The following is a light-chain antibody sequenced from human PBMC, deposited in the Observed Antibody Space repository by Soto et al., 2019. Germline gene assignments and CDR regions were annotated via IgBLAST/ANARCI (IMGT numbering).Light chain of an antibody. Sequence: DIVMTQSPDSLAVSLGETATINCKSSQSVLYSSNSKNHLAWYRQKPGQPPKLLIYWASVRESGVPDRFSGSGSGTDFTLTISSLQAEDVAVYYCQQYYATLPTFGQGTKVEIK. CDR1: QSVLYSSNSKNH. CDR2: WAS. CDR3: QQYYATLPT. J-gene: IGKJ1*01. V-gene: IGKV4-1*01.